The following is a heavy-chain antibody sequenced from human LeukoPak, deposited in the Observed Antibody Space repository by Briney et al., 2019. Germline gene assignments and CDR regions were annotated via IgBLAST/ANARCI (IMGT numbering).Heavy chain of an antibody. CDR3: AKSGGYGLIDY. V-gene: IGHV4-39*01. CDR2: IYYSGST. Sequence: SETLSLTCTVSGGSISSSSYYWGWIRQPPGKGLEWIGSIYYSGSTYYNPSLKSRVTISVDTSKNQFSLKLSSVTTADTAMYYCAKSGGYGLIDYWGQGTRVTVSS. D-gene: IGHD1-26*01. CDR1: GGSISSSSYY. J-gene: IGHJ4*02.